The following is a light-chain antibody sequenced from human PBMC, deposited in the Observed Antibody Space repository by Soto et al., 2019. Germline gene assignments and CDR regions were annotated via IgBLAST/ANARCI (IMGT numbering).Light chain of an antibody. CDR1: QTINNY. CDR3: QQTSSTPPFT. J-gene: IGKJ3*01. CDR2: AAS. V-gene: IGKV1-39*01. Sequence: DIQMTQSPSSLSASVGDRVTITCRTSQTINNYLNWYQQKPGKAPKLLIYAASSVQSGVPSRFSGSGSGTDFTLIISSLQPEDFATYYCQQTSSTPPFTFGPGTKVDIK.